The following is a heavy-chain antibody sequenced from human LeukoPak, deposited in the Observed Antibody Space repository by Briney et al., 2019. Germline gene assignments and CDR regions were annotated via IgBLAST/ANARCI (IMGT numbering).Heavy chain of an antibody. D-gene: IGHD5-12*01. CDR1: GFTFSSHS. CDR3: ARDQVYSGYDFFDY. CDR2: ISSSSSYI. J-gene: IGHJ4*02. V-gene: IGHV3-21*01. Sequence: GGSLRLSCAASGFTFSSHSMNWVRQAPGKGLEWVSSISSSSSYIYYADSVKGRFTISRDNAESSLYLQMNSLRAEDTAVYYCARDQVYSGYDFFDYWGQGTLVTVSS.